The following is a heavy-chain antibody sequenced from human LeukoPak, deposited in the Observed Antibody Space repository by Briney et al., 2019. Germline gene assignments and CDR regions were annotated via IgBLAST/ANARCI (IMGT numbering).Heavy chain of an antibody. CDR3: SRAMSTFGGVRNYFDS. V-gene: IGHV3-48*04. CDR2: VSISSGTI. J-gene: IGHJ4*02. CDR1: GFTFSSYA. Sequence: GGSLRLSCAASGFTFSSYAMNWVRQAPGKGLEWISFVSISSGTIYYADSVKGRFRISRDNAKSSLDLEMNSLRAEDTTVYYCSRAMSTFGGVRNYFDSWGQGTLVTVSS. D-gene: IGHD3-16*01.